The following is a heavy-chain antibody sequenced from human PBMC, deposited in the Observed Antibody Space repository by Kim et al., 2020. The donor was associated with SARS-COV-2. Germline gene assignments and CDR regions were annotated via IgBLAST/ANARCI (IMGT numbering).Heavy chain of an antibody. CDR1: GFSLSTSGVG. D-gene: IGHD6-13*01. V-gene: IGHV2-5*02. Sequence: SGPTLVNPTQTLTLTCTFSGFSLSTSGVGVGWIRQPPGKALEWLALIYRDDHKRYSPSLNSRLTITKDTSKNQVVLTMTNMDPVDTATYYCAHRPRNIAAAGTNTHFDYWGQGTLVTVSS. J-gene: IGHJ4*02. CDR3: AHRPRNIAAAGTNTHFDY. CDR2: IYRDDHK.